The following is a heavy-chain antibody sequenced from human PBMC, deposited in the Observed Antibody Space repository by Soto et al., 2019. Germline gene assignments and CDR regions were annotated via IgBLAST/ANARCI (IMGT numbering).Heavy chain of an antibody. J-gene: IGHJ3*02. Sequence: GGSLRLSCAASGFTFSSYAMSWVRQAPGKGLEWVSAISGSGGSTYYADSVKGRFTISRDNSKNTLYLQMNSLRAEDTAVYSCAKVTYCSGGSCYAFDIWGQGTMVTVSS. CDR3: AKVTYCSGGSCYAFDI. CDR2: ISGSGGST. V-gene: IGHV3-23*01. CDR1: GFTFSSYA. D-gene: IGHD2-15*01.